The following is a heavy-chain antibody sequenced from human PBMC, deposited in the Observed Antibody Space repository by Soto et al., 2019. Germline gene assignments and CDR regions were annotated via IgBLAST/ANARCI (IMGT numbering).Heavy chain of an antibody. Sequence: QVQLVQSGAEVKKPGSSVKVSCKASGGTFSSYTISWVRQAPGQGLEWMGRIIPILGIANYAQKFQGRVTITADKSTSTAYMELSSLRSEDTAVYYCARTYHSSGYPFDYWGQGTLVTVSS. CDR1: GGTFSSYT. D-gene: IGHD3-22*01. V-gene: IGHV1-69*02. J-gene: IGHJ4*02. CDR3: ARTYHSSGYPFDY. CDR2: IIPILGIA.